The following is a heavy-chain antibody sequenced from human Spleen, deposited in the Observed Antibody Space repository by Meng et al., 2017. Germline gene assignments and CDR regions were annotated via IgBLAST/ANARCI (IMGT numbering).Heavy chain of an antibody. Sequence: SETLSLTCAVYGGSFSGYYWSWIRQPPGKGLEWIGYIYYSGSTNYNPSLKSRVTISVDTSKNQFSLKLSSVTAADTAVYYCARMDSSGLFDYWGQGTLVTVSS. CDR2: IYYSGST. V-gene: IGHV4-59*08. J-gene: IGHJ4*02. CDR1: GGSFSGYY. CDR3: ARMDSSGLFDY. D-gene: IGHD3-22*01.